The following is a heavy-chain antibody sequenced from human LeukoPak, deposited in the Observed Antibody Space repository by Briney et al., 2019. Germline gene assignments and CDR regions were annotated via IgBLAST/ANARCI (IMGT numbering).Heavy chain of an antibody. V-gene: IGHV1-46*01. D-gene: IGHD6-13*01. CDR3: ARELYSSSWYGSLDY. Sequence: GASVKVSCKASGYTFTSYYMHWVRQAPGQGLEWMGIINPSGGSTSYARKFQGRVTITTDESTSTAYMELSSLRSEDTAVYYCARELYSSSWYGSLDYWGQGTLVTVSS. CDR1: GYTFTSYY. J-gene: IGHJ4*02. CDR2: INPSGGST.